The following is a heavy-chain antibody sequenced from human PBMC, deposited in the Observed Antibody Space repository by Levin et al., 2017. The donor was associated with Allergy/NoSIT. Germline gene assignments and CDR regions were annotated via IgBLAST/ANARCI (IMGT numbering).Heavy chain of an antibody. CDR3: GRSSSSGRYYYYYGMDV. D-gene: IGHD6-6*01. Sequence: SETLSLTCTVSGGSISSYYWSWIRQPPGKGLEWIGYIYYSGSTNYNPSLKSRVTISVDTSKNQFSLKLSSVTAADTAVYYCGRSSSSGRYYYYYGMDVWGQGTTVTVSS. V-gene: IGHV4-59*01. J-gene: IGHJ6*02. CDR2: IYYSGST. CDR1: GGSISSYY.